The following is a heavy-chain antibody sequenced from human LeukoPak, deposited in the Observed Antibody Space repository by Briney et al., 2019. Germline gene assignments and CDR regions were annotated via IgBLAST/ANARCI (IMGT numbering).Heavy chain of an antibody. Sequence: GGSLRLSCAASGFTFSHYAMSWVRQAPGKGLEWVSAISGSDGRTWYADSVKGRFTISRDNSKNTLYLQMNSLRAEDTAVYYCAKVRVAGSYYFDYWGQGTLVTVSS. V-gene: IGHV3-23*01. D-gene: IGHD6-19*01. CDR1: GFTFSHYA. CDR3: AKVRVAGSYYFDY. CDR2: ISGSDGRT. J-gene: IGHJ4*02.